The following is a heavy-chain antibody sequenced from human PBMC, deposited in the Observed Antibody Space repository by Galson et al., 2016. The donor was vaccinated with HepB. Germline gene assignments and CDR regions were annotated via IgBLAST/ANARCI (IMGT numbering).Heavy chain of an antibody. CDR3: ARITDYYDSSGYYFDY. Sequence: PALVTPTQTLTLTCTFSGFSLSTRGMCVSWIRQPPGKALEWLARIDWDDDKFYSTSLKTRLTISKDTSKNQVVLTMTNMDPVDTATYYCARITDYYDSSGYYFDYWGQGTLVTVSS. D-gene: IGHD3-22*01. CDR2: IDWDDDK. CDR1: GFSLSTRGMC. V-gene: IGHV2-70*17. J-gene: IGHJ4*02.